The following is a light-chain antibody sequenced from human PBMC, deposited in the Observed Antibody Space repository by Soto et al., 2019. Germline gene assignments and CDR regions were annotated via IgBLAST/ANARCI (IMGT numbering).Light chain of an antibody. V-gene: IGLV1-40*01. J-gene: IGLJ2*01. CDR3: QSYDKSLSGVV. CDR2: VSS. Sequence: QSVLTQPPSVSGAPGQRVTISCTGSSSNIGAGYDVHWYQQLPGTAPKLLIYVSSNRPSGVPDRFSGSRSGTSAFLAISGLQAEDEADYYCQSYDKSLSGVVFGGGTKLTVL. CDR1: SSNIGAGYD.